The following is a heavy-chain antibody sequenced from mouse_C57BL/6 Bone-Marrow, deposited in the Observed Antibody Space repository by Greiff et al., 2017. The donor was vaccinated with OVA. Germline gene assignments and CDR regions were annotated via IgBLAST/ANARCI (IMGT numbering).Heavy chain of an antibody. V-gene: IGHV1-18*01. J-gene: IGHJ2*01. D-gene: IGHD3-1*01. CDR3: ARGLDDSGPY. CDR2: INPYDSCT. Sequence: EVQLVESGPELVKPGASVKLSCKASGYTFTNYNMAWVKQSQGKSLEWIGDINPYDSCTYYNQKFKGKSTLTVDKSSSTAYLELRSLTSEDSAVYYCARGLDDSGPYWGQGTTLTVSS. CDR1: GYTFTNYN.